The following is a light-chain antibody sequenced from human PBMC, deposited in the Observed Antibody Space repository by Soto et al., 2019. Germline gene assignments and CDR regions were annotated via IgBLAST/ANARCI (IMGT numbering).Light chain of an antibody. J-gene: IGKJ4*01. V-gene: IGKV3-11*01. Sequence: EIVLTQSPATLSLSPGERATLSCRASQSVSSYLAWYQQKPGQAPRLLIYDASNRATGIPARFSGSGSGTDFTLTISSLAPEDCAVYYCQQRINWPLTFGGGTQVEIK. CDR1: QSVSSY. CDR3: QQRINWPLT. CDR2: DAS.